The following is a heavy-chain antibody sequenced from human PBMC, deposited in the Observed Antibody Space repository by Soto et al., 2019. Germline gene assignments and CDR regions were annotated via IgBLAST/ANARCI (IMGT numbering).Heavy chain of an antibody. CDR2: TYYRSKWYN. Sequence: SQTPSLTCALSRGNVSSNSAAWDLVRPSPSRGLEGLGRTYYRSKWYNYYAVSVKSRIPINPDTSKNQFSLQRNSVTPEDTAVYYCAKQQRVPKKYYYGMDVWGQGTTVTVSS. V-gene: IGHV6-1*01. D-gene: IGHD6-13*01. CDR1: RGNVSSNSAA. CDR3: AKQQRVPKKYYYGMDV. J-gene: IGHJ6*02.